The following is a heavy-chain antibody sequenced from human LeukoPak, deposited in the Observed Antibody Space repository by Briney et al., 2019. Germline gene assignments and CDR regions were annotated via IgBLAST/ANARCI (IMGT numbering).Heavy chain of an antibody. V-gene: IGHV3-21*01. CDR1: GFTVSSYS. J-gene: IGHJ4*02. CDR2: ISSSSSYI. Sequence: PGGSLRLSCAAFGFTVSSYSMNWVRQAPGKGLEWVSSISSSSSYIYYADSVKGRFTISRDNAKNSLYLQMNSLRAEDTAVYYCARDLSGSLTIDYWGQGTLVIVTS. D-gene: IGHD1-26*01. CDR3: ARDLSGSLTIDY.